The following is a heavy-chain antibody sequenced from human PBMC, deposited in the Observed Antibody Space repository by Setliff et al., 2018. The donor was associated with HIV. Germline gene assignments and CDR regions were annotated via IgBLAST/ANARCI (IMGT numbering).Heavy chain of an antibody. D-gene: IGHD1-26*01. CDR1: DFTFSSYA. V-gene: IGHV3-NL1*01. CDR3: AKDEAYRGSYSSYYFDY. J-gene: IGHJ4*02. CDR2: IYSGGYST. Sequence: PGVSLRLSCTASDFTFSSYAMTWVRQAPGKGLEWVSVIYSGGYSTYYADSVKGRFTISRDNSKNTLYLQMNSLRAEDTAVYYCAKDEAYRGSYSSYYFDYWGQGTLVTVSS.